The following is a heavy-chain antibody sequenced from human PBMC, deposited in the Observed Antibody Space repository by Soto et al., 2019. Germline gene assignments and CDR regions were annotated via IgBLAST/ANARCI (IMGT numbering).Heavy chain of an antibody. Sequence: ASVKVSCKASGYTFTVYYMHCVLQAPVQGLEGMGCINPNSGGTNYAQKFQGRVTMTRDTSISTAYMELGRLRSDDTAVYYCARDFQVTGYYDFWSGYLPFDPWGQGTLVTVSS. V-gene: IGHV1-2*02. J-gene: IGHJ5*02. CDR3: ARDFQVTGYYDFWSGYLPFDP. D-gene: IGHD3-3*01. CDR1: GYTFTVYY. CDR2: INPNSGGT.